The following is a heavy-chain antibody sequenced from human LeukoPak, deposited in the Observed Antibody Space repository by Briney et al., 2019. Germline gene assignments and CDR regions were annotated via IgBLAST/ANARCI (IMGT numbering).Heavy chain of an antibody. CDR3: ARIKVGATGIDY. Sequence: GGSLRLSCAASGFTFNSYWMHWVRHAPGKGLVWVSRINTDGSLTNYADSVKGRFTFSRDNAKNTLYLEMNSLRAEDTAVYYCARIKVGATGIDYWGQGTLVTVSS. D-gene: IGHD1-26*01. V-gene: IGHV3-74*01. CDR2: INTDGSLT. CDR1: GFTFNSYW. J-gene: IGHJ4*02.